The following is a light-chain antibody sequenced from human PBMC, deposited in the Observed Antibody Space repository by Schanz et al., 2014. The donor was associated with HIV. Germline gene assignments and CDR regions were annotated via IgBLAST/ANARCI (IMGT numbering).Light chain of an antibody. J-gene: IGLJ2*01. CDR3: SSYAGSTV. CDR2: DVT. V-gene: IGLV2-8*01. Sequence: QSALTQPATVSGSPGQSITVSCTGTNSDIGGHDYVSWYQQHPDKAPKLMIYDVTKRPSGVPDRFSGSKSGNTASLTVSGLQAEDEADYYCSSYAGSTVFGGGTKLTVL. CDR1: NSDIGGHDY.